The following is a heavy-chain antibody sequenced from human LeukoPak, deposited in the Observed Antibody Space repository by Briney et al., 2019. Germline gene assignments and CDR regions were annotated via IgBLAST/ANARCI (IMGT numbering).Heavy chain of an antibody. CDR2: ISWNSGSI. CDR3: AVAGSGTFDI. CDR1: GFTFDDHA. V-gene: IGHV3-9*01. Sequence: GGSLRLSCAASGFTFDDHAMHWVRQAPGKGLEWVSGISWNSGSIGYADSVKGRFTISRDNAKNSLYLQMNSLRVEDTAVYYCAVAGSGTFDIWGQGTVVIVSS. D-gene: IGHD2-15*01. J-gene: IGHJ3*02.